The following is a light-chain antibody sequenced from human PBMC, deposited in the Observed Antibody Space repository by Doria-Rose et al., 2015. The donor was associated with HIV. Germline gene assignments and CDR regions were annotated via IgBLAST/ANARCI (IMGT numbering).Light chain of an antibody. J-gene: IGLJ2*01. CDR3: QSYDTSPAI. CDR2: EDD. Sequence: TVVISCTRSSGSIVNNYVQWFQHRPGSSPTTVIYEDDQRPSGVPDRFSGSIDSSSNSASLTISGLKTEDEADYYCQSYDTSPAIFGGGTKLTVL. V-gene: IGLV6-57*01. CDR1: SGSIVNNY.